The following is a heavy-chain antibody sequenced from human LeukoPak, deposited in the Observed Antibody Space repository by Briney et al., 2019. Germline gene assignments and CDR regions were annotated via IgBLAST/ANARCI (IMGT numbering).Heavy chain of an antibody. CDR2: IIPIFGAP. Sequence: EASVKVSCKVSGGTFSSNEILWVRQAPGQGLEWMGEIIPIFGAPTYAQKFQGRVTITADKSTSTVYMELSSLRSEDTAEFYCATNRLGFDGFDNWGQGTLVTVSS. CDR3: ATNRLGFDGFDN. J-gene: IGHJ3*02. CDR1: GGTFSSNE. D-gene: IGHD2/OR15-2a*01. V-gene: IGHV1-69*06.